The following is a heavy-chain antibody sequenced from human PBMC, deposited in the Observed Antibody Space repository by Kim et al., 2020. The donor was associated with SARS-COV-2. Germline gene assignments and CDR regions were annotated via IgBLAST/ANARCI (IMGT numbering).Heavy chain of an antibody. J-gene: IGHJ5*02. CDR3: ARDSPHYDSSVGWFDP. CDR2: INPSGGST. V-gene: IGHV1-46*01. CDR1: GYTFTSYY. D-gene: IGHD3-22*01. Sequence: ASVKVSCKASGYTFTSYYMHWVRQAPGQGLEWMGIINPSGGSTSYAQKFQGRVTMTRGTSTSTVYMELSSLRSEDTAVYYCARDSPHYDSSVGWFDPWGQGTLVTVSS.